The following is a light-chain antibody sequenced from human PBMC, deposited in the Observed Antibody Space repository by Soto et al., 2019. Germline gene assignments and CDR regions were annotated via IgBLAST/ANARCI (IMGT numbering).Light chain of an antibody. Sequence: SPGQSITVSCAGTSSDVGGYNLVSWYQQHPGKAPKLIIYEGTERPSGISPRFSGSKSGNTASLTISGLQAEDEADYYCSSYTSSSIYVFGSGTKVTVL. J-gene: IGLJ1*01. CDR2: EGT. CDR1: SSDVGGYNL. CDR3: SSYTSSSIYV. V-gene: IGLV2-23*01.